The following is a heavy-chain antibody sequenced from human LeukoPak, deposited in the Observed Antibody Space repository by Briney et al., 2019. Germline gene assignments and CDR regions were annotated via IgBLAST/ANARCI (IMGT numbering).Heavy chain of an antibody. J-gene: IGHJ4*02. CDR1: GGSISSYY. Sequence: SETLSLTCTVSGGSISSYYWSWIRQPPGKGLEWIGYIYYSGSTNYNPSLKSRVTISVDTSKNQFSLKLSSVTAADTAVYYCARDPPDYYGSGSFDYWGQGTLVTVSS. D-gene: IGHD3-10*01. V-gene: IGHV4-59*01. CDR3: ARDPPDYYGSGSFDY. CDR2: IYYSGST.